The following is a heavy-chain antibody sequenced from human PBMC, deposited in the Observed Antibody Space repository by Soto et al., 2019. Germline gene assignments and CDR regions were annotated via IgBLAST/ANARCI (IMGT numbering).Heavy chain of an antibody. D-gene: IGHD2-2*01. J-gene: IGHJ6*02. V-gene: IGHV3-30*18. CDR2: ISYDGSNK. Sequence: QVQLVESGGGVVQPGRSLRLSCAASGFTFSSYGMHWVRQAPGKGLEWVAVISYDGSNKYYADSVKGRFTISRDNSKNTLYLQMTSLRAEDTAVYYCAKGPAIVLVPAAMNYYYDMDVWGQGTTVTVSS. CDR3: AKGPAIVLVPAAMNYYYDMDV. CDR1: GFTFSSYG.